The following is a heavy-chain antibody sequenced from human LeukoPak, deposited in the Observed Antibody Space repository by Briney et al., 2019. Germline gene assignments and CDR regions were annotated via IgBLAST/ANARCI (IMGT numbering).Heavy chain of an antibody. Sequence: ASVKVSCKASGGTFSSYTISWVRQAPGQGLEWMGRIIPILGIANYAQKFQGRVTITADKSTSTAYMELSRLRSDDTAVYYCARGLNSGYYYFDYWGQGTLVTVSS. J-gene: IGHJ4*02. V-gene: IGHV1-69*02. CDR3: ARGLNSGYYYFDY. D-gene: IGHD3-22*01. CDR2: IIPILGIA. CDR1: GGTFSSYT.